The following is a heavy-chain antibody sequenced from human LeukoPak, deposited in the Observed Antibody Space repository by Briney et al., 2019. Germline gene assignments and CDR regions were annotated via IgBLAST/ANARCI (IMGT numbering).Heavy chain of an antibody. CDR3: AKGPSGIAVAGSPKYFQH. Sequence: GGSLRLSCAASGFTFSSYSMNWVRQAPGKGLEWVSSISSSSSYIYYADSVKGRFTIPRDNAKNSLYLQMNSLRAEDTALYYCAKGPSGIAVAGSPKYFQHWGQGTLVTVSS. CDR2: ISSSSSYI. J-gene: IGHJ1*01. CDR1: GFTFSSYS. D-gene: IGHD6-19*01. V-gene: IGHV3-21*04.